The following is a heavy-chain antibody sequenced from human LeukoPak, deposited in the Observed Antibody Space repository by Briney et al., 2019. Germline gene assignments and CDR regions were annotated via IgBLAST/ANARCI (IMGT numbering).Heavy chain of an antibody. V-gene: IGHV3-20*04. J-gene: IGHJ6*03. CDR2: INWNGDST. CDR1: GFTFDDYD. CDR3: ARRRATIDYYYYMDV. D-gene: IGHD5-12*01. Sequence: PGGSLRPSCAASGFTFDDYDMSWVRHAPGKGLQWVSAINWNGDSTGHADSVKGRFTISRDNAKNSLYLQMDSLRAEDTALYYCARRRATIDYYYYMDVWGKGTTVTVSS.